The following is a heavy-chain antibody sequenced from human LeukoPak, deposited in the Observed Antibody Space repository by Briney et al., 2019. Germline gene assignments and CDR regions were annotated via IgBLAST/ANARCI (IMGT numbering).Heavy chain of an antibody. CDR3: ARDTRGYSYGHLEYYFDY. CDR2: ISSSSSYI. J-gene: IGHJ4*02. CDR1: GFTFSDYY. D-gene: IGHD5-18*01. V-gene: IGHV3-11*06. Sequence: GGSLRLSCAASGFTFSDYYMSWIRQAPGKGLEWVSSISSSSSYIYYADSVKGRFTISRDNAKNSLYLQMNSLRAEDTAVYYCARDTRGYSYGHLEYYFDYWGQGTLVTVSS.